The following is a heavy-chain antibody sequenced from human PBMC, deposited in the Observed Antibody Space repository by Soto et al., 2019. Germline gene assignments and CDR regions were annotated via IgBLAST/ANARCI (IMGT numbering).Heavy chain of an antibody. V-gene: IGHV1-2*04. Sequence: ASVKVSCKASGYTFTGYYMHWVRQAPGQGLEWMGWINPNSGGTNYAQKFQGWVTMTTDTSISTASMELTRLTSDDTAIYYCARGDSTDCSNGVCSFFYNHDMDVWAQGTTVTVSS. CDR1: GYTFTGYY. J-gene: IGHJ6*02. CDR2: INPNSGGT. D-gene: IGHD2-8*01. CDR3: ARGDSTDCSNGVCSFFYNHDMDV.